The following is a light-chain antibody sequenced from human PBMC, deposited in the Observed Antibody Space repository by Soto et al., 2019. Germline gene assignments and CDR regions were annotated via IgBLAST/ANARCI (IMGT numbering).Light chain of an antibody. V-gene: IGKV1-13*02. CDR2: DAS. CDR1: QGISSA. CDR3: QPLKTYPFT. J-gene: IGKJ5*01. Sequence: AIQLTQSPSSLSASVGDRVSITCRASQGISSALAWYQHKPGKAPKILIYDASSLQSGVPSRFSGSESGTECTLNSSSMQPADFATYYCQPLKTYPFTFGQGTRLENK.